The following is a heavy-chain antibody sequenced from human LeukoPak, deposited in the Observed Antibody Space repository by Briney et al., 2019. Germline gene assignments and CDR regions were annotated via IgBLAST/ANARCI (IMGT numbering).Heavy chain of an antibody. CDR1: GFTFSSYG. D-gene: IGHD7-27*01. CDR3: AKARLGIDFDY. J-gene: IGHJ4*02. Sequence: PGRSLRLSCAASGFTFSSYGMHWVRQAPGKGLEWVAVIWYDGSNKYYADSVKGRFTISRDNSKNTLYLQMNSLRAEDTAVYYCAKARLGIDFDYWGQGTLVTVSS. CDR2: IWYDGSNK. V-gene: IGHV3-33*06.